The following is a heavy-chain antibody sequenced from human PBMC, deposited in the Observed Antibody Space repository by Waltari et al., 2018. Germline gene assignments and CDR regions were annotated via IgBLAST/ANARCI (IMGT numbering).Heavy chain of an antibody. D-gene: IGHD7-27*01. J-gene: IGHJ6*03. CDR2: IIPMFGIP. Sequence: VQLVQSGGEVKTPGSSVKVSCKASGGSFGGYGISWVRQAPGQGLGWMGVIIPMFGIPDFSQKFQDRLTITADESTNTAYMELSSLTSEDTAIYYCARHELGISQYYYNMYVWGQGTTVTISS. CDR1: GGSFGGYG. CDR3: ARHELGISQYYYNMYV. V-gene: IGHV1-69*12.